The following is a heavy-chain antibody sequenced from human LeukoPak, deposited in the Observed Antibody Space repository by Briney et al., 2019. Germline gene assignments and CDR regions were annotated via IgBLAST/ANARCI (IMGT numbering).Heavy chain of an antibody. V-gene: IGHV4-34*01. D-gene: IGHD3-10*01. CDR2: INHSGST. CDR1: GGSFSGYY. Sequence: PSETLSLTCAVYGGSFSGYYWSWIRQPPGKGLEWIGEINHSGSTNYNPSLKSRVTISVDTSKNQFSLKLSSVTAADTAVYYCARGVAPSLWFGELWSFDIWGQGTMVTVSS. CDR3: ARGVAPSLWFGELWSFDI. J-gene: IGHJ3*02.